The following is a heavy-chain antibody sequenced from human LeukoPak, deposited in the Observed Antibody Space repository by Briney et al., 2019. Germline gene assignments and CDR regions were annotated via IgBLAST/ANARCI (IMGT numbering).Heavy chain of an antibody. D-gene: IGHD3-3*01. CDR3: ARVCTIFGVVIMDYFDY. J-gene: IGHJ4*02. Sequence: GGSLRLSCAASGFTFSSYWMSWVRQAPGKGLEWVANMKQDGSEKYYVDSVKGRFTISRDNAKNSLYLQMNSLRAEDTAVYYCARVCTIFGVVIMDYFDYWGQGTLVTVSS. CDR1: GFTFSSYW. V-gene: IGHV3-7*01. CDR2: MKQDGSEK.